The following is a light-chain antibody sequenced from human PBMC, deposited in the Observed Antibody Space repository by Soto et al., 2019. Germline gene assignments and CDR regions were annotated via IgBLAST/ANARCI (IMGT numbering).Light chain of an antibody. CDR1: TSNIGTNS. Sequence: QSVLTQPPSASGTPGQRVTLSCSGSTSNIGTNSVYWYQQLPGTAPKLLNYSSDQRPSGVPDRFSGSKSGTSASLAISGLRSEDEADYYCSTWDDSLSVLFGGGTKVTVL. V-gene: IGLV1-47*02. CDR3: STWDDSLSVL. CDR2: SSD. J-gene: IGLJ3*02.